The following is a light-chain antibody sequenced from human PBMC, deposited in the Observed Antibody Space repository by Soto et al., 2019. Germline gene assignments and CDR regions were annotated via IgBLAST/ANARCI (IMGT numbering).Light chain of an antibody. CDR1: HDIARW. Sequence: DIPMTQSPSSVSAFVGDRVAITCRASHDIARWLAWYQQQPGKAPRLLIYAASSLQSGVPTRFSGSGSGTDFTLTITNLQPEDSAVYYCQQVKGFPLTFGGGTKVEMK. CDR3: QQVKGFPLT. J-gene: IGKJ4*01. V-gene: IGKV1-12*01. CDR2: AAS.